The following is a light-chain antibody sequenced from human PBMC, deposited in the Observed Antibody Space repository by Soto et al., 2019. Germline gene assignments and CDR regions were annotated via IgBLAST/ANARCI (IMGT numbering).Light chain of an antibody. V-gene: IGKV1-5*01. J-gene: IGKJ5*01. CDR3: QQVNNYPIT. Sequence: DIQMTQSPSTLPASVGDRVSITCRASQRIGSWLAWYQQKPGKVPKLLIYDASTLISGVPSRFSGTGSGTEFTLSIASLQPDDFATYYCQQVNNYPITFGQGTRLEIK. CDR2: DAS. CDR1: QRIGSW.